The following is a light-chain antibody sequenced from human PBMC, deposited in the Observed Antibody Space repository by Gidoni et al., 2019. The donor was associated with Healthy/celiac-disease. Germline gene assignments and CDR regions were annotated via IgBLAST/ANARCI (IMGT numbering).Light chain of an antibody. Sequence: AIQMTQSPSSLSASVGDRVTITCRASQGIRNDLDWYQQKPGKASKLLIYVASNLQSGVPSRFSGSGSGTDFTLTISSLQPEDFATYYCLQDYNYPWTFGQETKVEIK. CDR1: QGIRND. V-gene: IGKV1-6*01. J-gene: IGKJ1*01. CDR2: VAS. CDR3: LQDYNYPWT.